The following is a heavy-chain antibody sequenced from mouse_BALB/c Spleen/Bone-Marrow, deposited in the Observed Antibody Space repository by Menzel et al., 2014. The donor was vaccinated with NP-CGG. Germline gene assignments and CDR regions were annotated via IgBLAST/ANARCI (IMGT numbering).Heavy chain of an antibody. CDR3: ARSGYGSSYDY. D-gene: IGHD1-1*01. Sequence: VQLQQSGAELVRPGSSVKISCKASGYVFSTYWMNWVKQRPGQGLEWIGQIYPGDGDTNYNGEFKGTATLTADKSSSTAYMQLSSLTSGDSAVYFCARSGYGSSYDYWGQGTTLTVSS. CDR1: GYVFSTYW. V-gene: IGHV1-80*01. CDR2: IYPGDGDT. J-gene: IGHJ2*01.